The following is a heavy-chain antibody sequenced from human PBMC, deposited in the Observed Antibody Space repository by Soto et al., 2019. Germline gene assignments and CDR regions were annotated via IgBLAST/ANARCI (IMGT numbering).Heavy chain of an antibody. CDR3: ARAHRPLDYGDYYFDY. D-gene: IGHD4-17*01. CDR2: IYYSGST. CDR1: GGSSSSYY. V-gene: IGHV4-59*01. J-gene: IGHJ4*02. Sequence: SETPSLTCTVSGGSSSSYYWSWIRQPPGKGLEWIGYIYYSGSTNYNPSLKSRVTISVGTSKNQFSLKLSSVTAADTAVYYCARAHRPLDYGDYYFDYWGQGPLVTVSS.